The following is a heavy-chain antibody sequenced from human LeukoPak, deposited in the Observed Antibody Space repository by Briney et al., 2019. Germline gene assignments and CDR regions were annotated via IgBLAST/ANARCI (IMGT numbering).Heavy chain of an antibody. CDR3: ASSSGIVVVPFDY. V-gene: IGHV4-30-2*01. CDR2: IYHSGST. CDR1: GGSISSGGYS. Sequence: PSQTLSLTCAVSGGSISSGGYSWSWIRQPPGKGLEWIGYIYHSGSTYYNPSLKSRVTISVDRSKNQFSLKLSSVTAADTAVYYCASSSGIVVVPFDYWGQGTLVTVSS. D-gene: IGHD3-22*01. J-gene: IGHJ4*02.